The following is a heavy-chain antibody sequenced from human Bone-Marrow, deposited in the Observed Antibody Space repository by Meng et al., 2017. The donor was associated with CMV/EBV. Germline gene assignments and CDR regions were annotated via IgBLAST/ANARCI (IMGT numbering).Heavy chain of an antibody. J-gene: IGHJ4*02. CDR2: MSGRSSTI. Sequence: GGSLRLSCEVSGFSLSNYSMNWVRQAPGKGLEWVSYMSGRSSTIYYADSVKGRFTISRDNAKISLYLHLSSLRTEDTAGYYCARLYSGRGGGDHDKWGQGTLVTVSS. CDR1: GFSLSNYS. CDR3: ARLYSGRGGGDHDK. D-gene: IGHD3-10*01. V-gene: IGHV3-48*04.